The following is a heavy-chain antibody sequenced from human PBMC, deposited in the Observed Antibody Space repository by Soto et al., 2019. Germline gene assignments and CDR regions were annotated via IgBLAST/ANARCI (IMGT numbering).Heavy chain of an antibody. J-gene: IGHJ6*02. CDR3: AAATRGYLYYGLDV. CDR2: TYYRTRWYN. D-gene: IGHD5-12*01. V-gene: IGHV6-1*01. Sequence: TLSLTCAISGDTVSSNRAAWNWIRQSPSRGLEWLGRTYYRTRWYNDYAVSVKGRITINPDPSRNQFYLQVNSVTSEDTAVYYCAAATRGYLYYGLDVWAKGPRSPSP. CDR1: GDTVSSNRAA.